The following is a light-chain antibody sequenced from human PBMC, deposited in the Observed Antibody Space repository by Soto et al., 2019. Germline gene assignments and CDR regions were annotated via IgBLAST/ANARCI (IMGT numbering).Light chain of an antibody. CDR1: QSVSSNY. J-gene: IGKJ2*01. Sequence: EIVLTQSPGTLSLSPGDRATLSCRASQSVSSNYLAWYQQKPGQAPRLLIYGASRGAAGIPDRFSGSGSGTDFTLTISRLEPEDFAVYFCQQYGRPPMFTFGQGTKVDIK. CDR2: GAS. V-gene: IGKV3-20*01. CDR3: QQYGRPPMFT.